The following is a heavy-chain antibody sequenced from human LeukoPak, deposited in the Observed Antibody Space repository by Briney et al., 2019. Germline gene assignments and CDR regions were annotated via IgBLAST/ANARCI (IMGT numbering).Heavy chain of an antibody. Sequence: GGSLRLSCAASGFTFSSYGMHWVRQAPGKGLEWVAVISYDGSNKYYADFVKGRFTISRDNSKNTLYLQMNSLRAEDTAVYYCARGRENGNNPLDYWGQGTLVTVSS. CDR1: GFTFSSYG. CDR3: ARGRENGNNPLDY. CDR2: ISYDGSNK. V-gene: IGHV3-30*03. D-gene: IGHD5-24*01. J-gene: IGHJ4*02.